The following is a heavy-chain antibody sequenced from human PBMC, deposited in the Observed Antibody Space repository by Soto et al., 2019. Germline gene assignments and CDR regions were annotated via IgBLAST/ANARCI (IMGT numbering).Heavy chain of an antibody. D-gene: IGHD4-4*01. CDR1: GFTFSSYG. CDR2: IWYDGSNK. V-gene: IGHV3-33*01. CDR3: ALEKGMTTVNTSYDMDV. Sequence: GGSLRLSCAASGFTFSSYGMHWVRQAPGKGLEWVAVIWYDGSNKYYADSVKGRFTISRDNSKNTLYLQMNSLRAEDTAVYYCALEKGMTTVNTSYDMDVWGKGTTVTV. J-gene: IGHJ6*03.